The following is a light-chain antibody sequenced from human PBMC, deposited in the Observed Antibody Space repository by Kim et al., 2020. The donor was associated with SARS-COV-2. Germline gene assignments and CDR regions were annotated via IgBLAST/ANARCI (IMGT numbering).Light chain of an antibody. Sequence: LSLSPVERATLSCRASQSVSSYLAWYQQKPGQAPRLLIYDASNRATGIPARFSGSGSGTDFTLTISSLEPEDFAVYYCQQRSNWPSFGQGTKLEI. CDR3: QQRSNWPS. J-gene: IGKJ2*01. CDR1: QSVSSY. CDR2: DAS. V-gene: IGKV3-11*01.